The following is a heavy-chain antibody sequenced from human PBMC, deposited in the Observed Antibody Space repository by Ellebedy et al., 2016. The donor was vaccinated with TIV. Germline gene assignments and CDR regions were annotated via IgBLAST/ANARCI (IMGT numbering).Heavy chain of an antibody. D-gene: IGHD4-11*01. CDR1: GFTFSSYW. Sequence: GGSLRLSXAASGFTFSSYWMHWVRQAPGKGLVWVSRINSDGSSTSYADSVKGRFTISRDNAKNTLYLQMNSLRAEDTAVYYCARGGYSNYDYYYYMDVWGKGTTVTVSS. CDR2: INSDGSST. J-gene: IGHJ6*03. V-gene: IGHV3-74*01. CDR3: ARGGYSNYDYYYYMDV.